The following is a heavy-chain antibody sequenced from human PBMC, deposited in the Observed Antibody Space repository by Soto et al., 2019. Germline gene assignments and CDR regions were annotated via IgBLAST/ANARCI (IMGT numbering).Heavy chain of an antibody. D-gene: IGHD3-16*01. CDR3: ARGPAYRGAFDI. V-gene: IGHV1-3*01. Sequence: ASVKVSCKASGYTFTSYAMHWVRQAPGQRLEWMGWVNAGNGNTKYSQKFQGRVTITRDTSASTAYMELSSLRSEDTAVYYCARGPAYRGAFDIWGQGTMATVS. J-gene: IGHJ3*02. CDR2: VNAGNGNT. CDR1: GYTFTSYA.